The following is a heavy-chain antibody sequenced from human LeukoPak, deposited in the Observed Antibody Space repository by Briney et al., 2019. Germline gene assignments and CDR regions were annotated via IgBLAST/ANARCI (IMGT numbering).Heavy chain of an antibody. CDR1: GFTLSSYA. Sequence: GGCLTLSRAASGFTLSSYAMSWFRQAPGHGREGISTISESGVYPYYAATVRPRVPISRDNSKNAVYLQLKSLRGEDTGMYYCAKGGTGSYYVFGFDCWGQGSLVTVSS. CDR2: ISESGVYP. J-gene: IGHJ4*02. D-gene: IGHD1-26*01. CDR3: AKGGTGSYYVFGFDC. V-gene: IGHV3-23*01.